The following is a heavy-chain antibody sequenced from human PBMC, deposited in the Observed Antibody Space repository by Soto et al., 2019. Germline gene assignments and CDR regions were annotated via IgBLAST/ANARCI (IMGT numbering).Heavy chain of an antibody. D-gene: IGHD3-16*01. CDR2: IYYSGST. J-gene: IGHJ4*02. V-gene: IGHV4-59*01. CDR1: GGSIISYY. CDR3: ARVNIYDYIWGSYPFDY. Sequence: SETLSLTCTVSGGSIISYYWSWIRQPPGKGLEWIGYIYYSGSTNYNPSLKSRVTISVDTSKNQFSLKLSSVTAADTAVYYCARVNIYDYIWGSYPFDYWGQGTLVTVSS.